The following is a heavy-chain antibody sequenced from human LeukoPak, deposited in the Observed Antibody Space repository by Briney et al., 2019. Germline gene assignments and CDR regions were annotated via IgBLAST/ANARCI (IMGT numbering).Heavy chain of an antibody. Sequence: GGSLRLSCAASGFIFTNYFMSWVRQAPGKGLEWVANIKQDGSEKYYVDSVKGRFTISRDNAKNSLYLQMNSLRAEDTAVYYCARDGASRYSYGLYYFDYWGQGTLVTVSS. CDR3: ARDGASRYSYGLYYFDY. CDR1: GFIFTNYF. D-gene: IGHD5-18*01. V-gene: IGHV3-7*03. CDR2: IKQDGSEK. J-gene: IGHJ4*02.